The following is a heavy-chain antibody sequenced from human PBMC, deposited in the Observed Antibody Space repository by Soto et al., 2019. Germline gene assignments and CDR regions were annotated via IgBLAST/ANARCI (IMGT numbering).Heavy chain of an antibody. V-gene: IGHV3-30*03. CDR2: ISYDGTDR. Sequence: SLRLSCAASGFIFNIYGMHWVRQAPGKGLEWVAVISYDGTDRYYADSVKGRFTISRDNSKNTLYLQMNSLRVEDTAVYYCARDRSSSWSFDYWGQGALVTVSS. CDR3: ARDRSSSWSFDY. CDR1: GFIFNIYG. D-gene: IGHD6-13*01. J-gene: IGHJ4*02.